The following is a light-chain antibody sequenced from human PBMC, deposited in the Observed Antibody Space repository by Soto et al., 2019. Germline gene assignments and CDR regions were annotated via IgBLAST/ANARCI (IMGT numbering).Light chain of an antibody. Sequence: SGLTRPPYVAPAPGQKVTLSCSGSSSNIGGNSVSWYQQLPGTAPKLLIYDDNKRPSGIPDRFSGSKSGTSATLGITGFQTGDEADYYCGSWDSSLSAYVFGTGTKVTVL. CDR3: GSWDSSLSAYV. V-gene: IGLV1-51*01. J-gene: IGLJ1*01. CDR2: DDN. CDR1: SSNIGGNS.